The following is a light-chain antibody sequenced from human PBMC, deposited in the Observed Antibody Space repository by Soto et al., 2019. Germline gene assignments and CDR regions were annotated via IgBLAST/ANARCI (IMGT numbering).Light chain of an antibody. V-gene: IGLV2-14*03. CDR3: GSYTGNNAWL. CDR1: SSDVGAYKY. CDR2: GVS. J-gene: IGLJ2*01. Sequence: QSALTQPASVSGSPGQSITISCTGTSSDVGAYKYVSWYQQHPGKVPKLIIYGVSNRPSGVSNRFSGSKSGNTAFLTISGLQPEDEADYYCGSYTGNNAWLFGGGTKLTVL.